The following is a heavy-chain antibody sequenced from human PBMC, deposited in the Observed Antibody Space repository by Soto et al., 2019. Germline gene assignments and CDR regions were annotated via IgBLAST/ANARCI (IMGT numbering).Heavy chain of an antibody. D-gene: IGHD1-26*01. CDR1: GFIFSDQY. Sequence: EGQLVESGGGLVQPGGSLRLSCAASGFIFSDQYMDWVRQAPGKGLEWVGRIRNKANSYTREYAASVKGRFTISRDDSKNSLYLQMNSLKTEDTALYYCARELAGAPYVDLWGRGTLVTVSS. V-gene: IGHV3-72*01. J-gene: IGHJ2*01. CDR3: ARELAGAPYVDL. CDR2: IRNKANSYTR.